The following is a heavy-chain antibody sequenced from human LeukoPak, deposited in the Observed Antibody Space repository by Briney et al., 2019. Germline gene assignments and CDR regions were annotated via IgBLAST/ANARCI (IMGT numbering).Heavy chain of an antibody. CDR2: IIPILGIA. J-gene: IGHJ4*02. CDR1: GGTCSSYA. V-gene: IGHV1-69*04. D-gene: IGHD2-21*01. CDR3: ARDDTIHFDY. Sequence: SVKVSCKASGGTCSSYAISWVRQAPGQGLEWLGRIIPILGIANYARKFQGRVTITADKSTSTAYMELSSLRSEDTAVYYCARDDTIHFDYWGQGTLVTVSS.